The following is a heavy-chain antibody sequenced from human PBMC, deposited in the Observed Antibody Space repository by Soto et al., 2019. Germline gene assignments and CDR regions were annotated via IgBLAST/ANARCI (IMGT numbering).Heavy chain of an antibody. D-gene: IGHD3-9*01. V-gene: IGHV3-53*01. CDR1: GFTVSSNY. J-gene: IGHJ3*02. Sequence: GGSLRLSCAASGFTVSSNYMTWVRQAPGKGLEWVSLIYSGGSTYYADSVKGRFTISRDESKNTLYLQMNSLRAEDTAAYYCARGPDIFTGYYDDAFDIWGQGTMVTVSS. CDR3: ARGPDIFTGYYDDAFDI. CDR2: IYSGGST.